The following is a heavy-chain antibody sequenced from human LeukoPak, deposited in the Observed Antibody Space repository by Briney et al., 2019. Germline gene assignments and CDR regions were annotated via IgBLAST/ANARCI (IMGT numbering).Heavy chain of an antibody. Sequence: GSSVKVSCKASGGTLSSYAFSWMRQAPGQGLEWMGRIIPIYDPVDYAQRFQGRVTITTDESTNTVYMELSSLRHEDTAVYYCAREPLGYGGDCHFDYWGQGTLVTVSS. CDR1: GGTLSSYA. CDR2: IIPIYDPV. D-gene: IGHD2-21*02. J-gene: IGHJ4*02. CDR3: AREPLGYGGDCHFDY. V-gene: IGHV1-69*05.